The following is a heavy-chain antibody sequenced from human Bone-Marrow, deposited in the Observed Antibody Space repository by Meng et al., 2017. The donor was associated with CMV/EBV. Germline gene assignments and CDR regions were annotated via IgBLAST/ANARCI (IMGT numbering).Heavy chain of an antibody. CDR2: IIPILGIA. V-gene: IGHV1-69*10. D-gene: IGHD1-26*01. CDR3: ARDPDIVGATHYYYGMDV. Sequence: SVKVSCKASGGTFSSYAISWVRQAPGQGLEWMGGIIPILGIANYAQKFQGRVTITADKSTSTAYMELSSLRSEDTAVYYCARDPDIVGATHYYYGMDVWGQGTTVNGSS. CDR1: GGTFSSYA. J-gene: IGHJ6*02.